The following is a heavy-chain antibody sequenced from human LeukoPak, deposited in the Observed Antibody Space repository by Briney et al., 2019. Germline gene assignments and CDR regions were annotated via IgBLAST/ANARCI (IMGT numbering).Heavy chain of an antibody. J-gene: IGHJ6*02. CDR3: AKENSSGWYRYYYYGMDV. Sequence: GRSLRLSCAASGFTFSSYGMHWVRQAPGKGLEWVAVISYDGSNKYYADSVKGRLTISRDNSKNTLYLQMNSLRAEDTAVYYCAKENSSGWYRYYYYGMDVWGQGTTVTVSS. V-gene: IGHV3-30*18. CDR2: ISYDGSNK. D-gene: IGHD6-19*01. CDR1: GFTFSSYG.